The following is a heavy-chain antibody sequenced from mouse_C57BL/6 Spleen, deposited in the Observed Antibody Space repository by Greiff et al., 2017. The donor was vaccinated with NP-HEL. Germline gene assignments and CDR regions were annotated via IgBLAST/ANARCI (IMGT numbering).Heavy chain of an antibody. Sequence: VQLQQSGTVLARPGASVKMSCKTSGYTFTSYWMHWVKQRPGQGLEWIGAIYPGNSDTSYNQKFKGKAKLTAVTSASTAYMELSSLTNEDSAVYYCTRAITTVVAPYYYAMDYWGQGTSVTVSS. CDR1: GYTFTSYW. D-gene: IGHD1-1*01. J-gene: IGHJ4*01. V-gene: IGHV1-5*01. CDR2: IYPGNSDT. CDR3: TRAITTVVAPYYYAMDY.